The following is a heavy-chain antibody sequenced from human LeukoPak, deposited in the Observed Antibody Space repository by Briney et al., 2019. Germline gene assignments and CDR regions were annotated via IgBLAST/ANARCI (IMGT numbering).Heavy chain of an antibody. J-gene: IGHJ4*02. CDR2: IWYGGSNK. CDR3: AKDGVAVAGDPHSGYFDY. Sequence: GGSLRLSCAASGFTFSSYGMHWVRQAPGKGLEWVAVIWYGGSNKYYADSVKGRFTISRDNSKNTMYLQMNSLRAEDTAVYYCAKDGVAVAGDPHSGYFDYWGQGTLVTVSS. CDR1: GFTFSSYG. D-gene: IGHD6-19*01. V-gene: IGHV3-33*06.